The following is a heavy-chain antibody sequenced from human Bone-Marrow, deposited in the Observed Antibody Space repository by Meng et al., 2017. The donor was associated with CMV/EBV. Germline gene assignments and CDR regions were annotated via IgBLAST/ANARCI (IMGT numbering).Heavy chain of an antibody. Sequence: GESLKISCAASGFTFSNYWMHWVRQAPGKGLVWVSRTNSDGSNIIYADSVKGRFTISTDNAKKTLYLQMNSLRAEDTAVYYCARDKFRGPVDWGQGTLVTVSS. D-gene: IGHD4-23*01. CDR3: ARDKFRGPVD. CDR2: TNSDGSNI. CDR1: GFTFSNYW. J-gene: IGHJ4*02. V-gene: IGHV3-74*01.